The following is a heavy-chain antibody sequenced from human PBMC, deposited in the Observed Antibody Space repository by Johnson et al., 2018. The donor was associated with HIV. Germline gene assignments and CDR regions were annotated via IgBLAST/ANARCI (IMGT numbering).Heavy chain of an antibody. D-gene: IGHD6-13*01. J-gene: IGHJ3*02. CDR2: ISSSGSTI. CDR3: ARGVKQQLNVVDAFDI. Sequence: QVQLVESGGGLVKPGGSLRLSCAASGFTFSDYYMSWIRQAPGKGPDWVSYISSSGSTIYYADSVKGRFTISRDNAKNSLYLQMNSLRVEDTGVYYCARGVKQQLNVVDAFDIWGQGTKVTVSS. CDR1: GFTFSDYY. V-gene: IGHV3-11*04.